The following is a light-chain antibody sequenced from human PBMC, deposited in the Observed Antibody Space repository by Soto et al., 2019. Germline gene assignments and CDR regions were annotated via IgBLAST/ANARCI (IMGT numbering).Light chain of an antibody. CDR3: QQYGSSPHT. J-gene: IGKJ4*01. V-gene: IGKV3-20*01. CDR1: QRVSSSF. Sequence: EIVLTQSPGTLSLSPGERATLSCRASQRVSSSFLAWYQQKPGQAPRLLIYGASSRATGIPDRFSGSGSGTDFTLTISRLEPEDVAVYYCQQYGSSPHTFGGGTKVEIK. CDR2: GAS.